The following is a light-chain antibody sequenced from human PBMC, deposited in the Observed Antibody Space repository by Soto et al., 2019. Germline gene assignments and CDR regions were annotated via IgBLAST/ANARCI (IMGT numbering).Light chain of an antibody. Sequence: DIRMTQSPSSLSASVGDRVTITCRASQDIGHSLAWYQHKPREVPKLLIYRASILSWVSSRFSGSGSGTDFTLTITSLQPEDVAAYYCQRCDSGPWTFGQGNTVAIK. J-gene: IGKJ1*01. CDR1: QDIGHS. V-gene: IGKV1-27*01. CDR2: RAS. CDR3: QRCDSGPWT.